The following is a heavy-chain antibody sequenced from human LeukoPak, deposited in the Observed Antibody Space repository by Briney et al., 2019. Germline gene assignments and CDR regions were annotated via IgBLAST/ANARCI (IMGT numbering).Heavy chain of an antibody. D-gene: IGHD2-2*01. CDR3: ANFVVVPAATFDY. CDR2: IRYDGSNK. Sequence: GGSLRLSCAASGFTFSSYGMHWVRQAPGKGLEWVAFIRYDGSNKYNADSVKGRFTISRDNSKNTLYLQMNSLRAEDTAVYYCANFVVVPAATFDYWGQGTLVTVSS. V-gene: IGHV3-30*02. J-gene: IGHJ4*02. CDR1: GFTFSSYG.